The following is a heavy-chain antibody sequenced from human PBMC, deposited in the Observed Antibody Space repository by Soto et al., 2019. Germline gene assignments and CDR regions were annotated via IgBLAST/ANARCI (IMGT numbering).Heavy chain of an antibody. D-gene: IGHD7-27*01. CDR2: IYYSGST. Sequence: SETLSLTCTVSGGSISSYYWSWIRQPPGKGLEWIGYIYYSGSTNYNPSLKSRVTISVDTSKNQFSLKLSSVTAADTAVYYCARHSTPLGKYWYFDLWGRGTLVTVSS. V-gene: IGHV4-59*08. CDR1: GGSISSYY. CDR3: ARHSTPLGKYWYFDL. J-gene: IGHJ2*01.